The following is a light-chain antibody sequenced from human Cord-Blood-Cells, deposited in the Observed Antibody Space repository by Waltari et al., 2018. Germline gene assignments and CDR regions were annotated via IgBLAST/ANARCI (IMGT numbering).Light chain of an antibody. CDR2: KVS. V-gene: IGKV2-30*01. Sequence: DVVMTQSPLSLPVTLGQPASISCRSSQSLVYSDGNTYLNWFQQRPGQSPRRLIYKVSNRDSGVPDRFSGSGSGTDFTLKISGVEAEDVGVDYCMQGTHWPPTFGQGTKVEIK. J-gene: IGKJ1*01. CDR1: QSLVYSDGNTY. CDR3: MQGTHWPPT.